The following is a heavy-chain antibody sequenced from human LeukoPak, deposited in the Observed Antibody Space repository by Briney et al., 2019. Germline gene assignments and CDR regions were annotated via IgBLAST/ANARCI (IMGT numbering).Heavy chain of an antibody. CDR1: GGSISSSSYY. Sequence: SETLSLTCTVSGGSISSSSYYWGWIRQPPGKGLEWIGSIYYSGSTYYNPSLKSRVTISVDTSKNQLSLKLSSVTAADTAVYYCARRDSSGYYYGLADYWGQGTLVTVSS. D-gene: IGHD3-22*01. CDR3: ARRDSSGYYYGLADY. CDR2: IYYSGST. J-gene: IGHJ4*02. V-gene: IGHV4-39*01.